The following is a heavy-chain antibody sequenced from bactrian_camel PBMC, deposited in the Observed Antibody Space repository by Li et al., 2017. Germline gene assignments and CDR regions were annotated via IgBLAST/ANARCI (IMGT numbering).Heavy chain of an antibody. CDR1: EFTFRETD. CDR2: FSSRGHT. Sequence: HVQLVESGGGSVQAGGALRLSCTASEFTFRETDMGWYRQAPGNECELISTFSSRGHTHYEDSVKGRFTVSQDSGKNTVYLQMNSLKPEDTAVYYCVSEYCSGGYCPMVDFGYWGQGTQVTVS. D-gene: IGHD2*01. V-gene: IGHV3S56*01. J-gene: IGHJ6*01. CDR3: VSEYCSGGYCPMVDFGY.